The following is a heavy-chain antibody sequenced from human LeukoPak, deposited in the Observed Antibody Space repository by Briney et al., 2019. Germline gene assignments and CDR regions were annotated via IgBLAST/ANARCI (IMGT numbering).Heavy chain of an antibody. Sequence: PSETLSLTCAVYGGSFSGYYWSWIRQPPGKGLEWIGEINHSGSTNYNPSLKSRVTISVDTSKNQFSLKLSSVTAADTAVYYCARHLAGATAVREGIDYWGQGTLVTVSS. CDR2: INHSGST. D-gene: IGHD6-25*01. CDR3: ARHLAGATAVREGIDY. J-gene: IGHJ4*02. V-gene: IGHV4-34*01. CDR1: GGSFSGYY.